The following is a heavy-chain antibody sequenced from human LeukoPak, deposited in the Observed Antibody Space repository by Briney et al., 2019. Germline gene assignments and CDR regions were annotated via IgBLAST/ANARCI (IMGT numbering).Heavy chain of an antibody. V-gene: IGHV5-51*01. CDR3: AKGAGGSGSYYPYF. Sequence: GESLKISCKASGYSFITHWIAWVRQTPGKGLEWMGIIYPGDSDTKYSPSFQGQVTISADKSISTAYLQWSSLKASDTAMYYRAKGAGGSGSYYPYFWGQGTLVTVSS. D-gene: IGHD3-10*01. J-gene: IGHJ4*02. CDR1: GYSFITHW. CDR2: IYPGDSDT.